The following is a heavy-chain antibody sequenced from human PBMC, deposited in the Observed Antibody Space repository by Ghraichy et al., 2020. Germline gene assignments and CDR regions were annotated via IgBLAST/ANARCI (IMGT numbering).Heavy chain of an antibody. J-gene: IGHJ5*02. V-gene: IGHV5-10-1*01. D-gene: IGHD3-10*01. Sequence: GESLNISCKGSGYIFTSYWISWVRQVPGKGLEWIGRIDPSDSYTKYNPSFQGHVSISADMSSSTAYLHWSTLKASDSAVYFCARVWLRELFAGFDAWGQGAQVTVSS. CDR3: ARVWLRELFAGFDA. CDR2: IDPSDSYT. CDR1: GYIFTSYW.